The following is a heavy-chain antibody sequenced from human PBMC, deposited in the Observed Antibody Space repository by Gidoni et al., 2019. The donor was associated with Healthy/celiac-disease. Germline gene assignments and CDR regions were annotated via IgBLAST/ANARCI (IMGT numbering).Heavy chain of an antibody. CDR3: ARGGLRLGELSLTPDAFDI. V-gene: IGHV3-13*04. D-gene: IGHD3-16*02. J-gene: IGHJ3*02. CDR2: IGTAGDT. CDR1: GFTFSSYD. Sequence: EVQLVESGGGLVQPGGSLRLSCAASGFTFSSYDMHWVRQATRKGLEWVSAIGTAGDTYYPGSVKGRFTISRENAKNSLYLQMNSLRAGDTAVYYCARGGLRLGELSLTPDAFDIWGQGTMVTVSS.